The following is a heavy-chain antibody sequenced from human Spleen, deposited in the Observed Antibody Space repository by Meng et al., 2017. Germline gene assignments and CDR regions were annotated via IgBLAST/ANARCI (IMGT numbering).Heavy chain of an antibody. V-gene: IGHV4-39*07. CDR1: GGSISSTSHY. D-gene: IGHD3-10*01. CDR3: AREGGERNWFDS. Sequence: QLPLPGSGPGLVKPSGALSLPCTVSGGSISSTSHYWGCIRSSPGKGLEWIASVYYSGTTYYNLSLKSRVTISVDKSKNHFSLKLTSVTAADTAVYYCAREGGERNWFDSWGQGTLVTVSS. CDR2: VYYSGTT. J-gene: IGHJ5*01.